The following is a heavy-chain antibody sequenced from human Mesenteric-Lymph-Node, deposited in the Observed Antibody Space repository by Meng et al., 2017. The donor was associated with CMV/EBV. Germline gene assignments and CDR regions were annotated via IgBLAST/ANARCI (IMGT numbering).Heavy chain of an antibody. D-gene: IGHD3-10*01. Sequence: ASVKVSCKASGYIFTSYDINWVRQATGQGLEWMGWMNPNSGNTGYAQKFQGRVTMTRDTSISTAYMELSSLRTEDTAVYFCVRLAVRGVIGPWGQGTLVTVSS. CDR2: MNPNSGNT. V-gene: IGHV1-8*01. CDR1: GYIFTSYD. CDR3: VRLAVRGVIGP. J-gene: IGHJ5*02.